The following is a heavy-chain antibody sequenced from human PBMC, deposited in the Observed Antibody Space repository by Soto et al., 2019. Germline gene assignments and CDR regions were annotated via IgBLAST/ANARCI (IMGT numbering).Heavy chain of an antibody. J-gene: IGHJ4*02. CDR2: MNPNSGNT. D-gene: IGHD3-3*01. V-gene: IGHV1-8*01. CDR1: GYTFTSYD. Sequence: ASVKVSCKASGYTFTSYDINWVRQATGQGLEWMGWMNPNSGNTGYAQKFQGRVTMTRNTSISTAYMELSSLRSEDTAVYYCARGNVLRFLEWLIDTGFGYWGQGTLVTVSS. CDR3: ARGNVLRFLEWLIDTGFGY.